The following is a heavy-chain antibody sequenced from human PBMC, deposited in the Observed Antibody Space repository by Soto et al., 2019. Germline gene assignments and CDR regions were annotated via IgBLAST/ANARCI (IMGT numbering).Heavy chain of an antibody. V-gene: IGHV1-69*02. CDR2: IIPILGIA. CDR1: GCTISSYT. Sequence: GASVKASCKASGCTISSYTISWVRQAPGQGLEWMGRIIPILGIANYAQKFQGRVTITADKSTSTAYMELSSLRSEDTAVYYCASGYALFDYWGQGTLVTVSS. D-gene: IGHD5-18*01. J-gene: IGHJ4*02. CDR3: ASGYALFDY.